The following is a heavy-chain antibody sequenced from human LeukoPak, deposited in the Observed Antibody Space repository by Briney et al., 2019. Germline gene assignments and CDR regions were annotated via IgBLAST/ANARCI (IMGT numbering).Heavy chain of an antibody. Sequence: QPGGSLRLSCAASGFTFTDYWMTWVRQVPGKGLEWVANIHKAGTESYYVDSVKGRFATSRDNAKNSLYLQLSSLRVDDTAVYYCARVGTWELQRVFDYWGQGTLVTVSS. J-gene: IGHJ4*02. V-gene: IGHV3-7*01. D-gene: IGHD1-26*01. CDR3: ARVGTWELQRVFDY. CDR1: GFTFTDYW. CDR2: IHKAGTES.